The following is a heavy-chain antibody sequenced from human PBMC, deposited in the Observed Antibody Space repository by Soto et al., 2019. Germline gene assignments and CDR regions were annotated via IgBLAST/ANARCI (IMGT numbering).Heavy chain of an antibody. CDR2: ISYDGSNK. V-gene: IGHV3-30*03. J-gene: IGHJ4*02. Sequence: PGGSLRLSCAASGFTFSSYGMHWVRQAPGKGLEWVAVISYDGSNKYYADSVKGRFTISRDNSKNTLYLQMGSLKAEDTAVYYCVRVQISSVPYKSPDYWGQGTLVTVSS. CDR3: VRVQISSVPYKSPDY. CDR1: GFTFSSYG. D-gene: IGHD6-19*01.